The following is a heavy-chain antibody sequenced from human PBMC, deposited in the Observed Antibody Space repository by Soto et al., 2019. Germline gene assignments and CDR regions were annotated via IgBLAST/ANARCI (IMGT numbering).Heavy chain of an antibody. Sequence: EVQLLESGGGLVQPGGSLRLSCAASGFTFTNYGMSWVRQAPGKGLEWVSSIGTSGATTYYADSVKGRFTSSRDNPKHTLSLQMNSLRAEDTAVYYCANLRNNYGSDFWGQGTLVAVAS. J-gene: IGHJ4*02. CDR3: ANLRNNYGSDF. CDR1: GFTFTNYG. CDR2: IGTSGATT. D-gene: IGHD4-17*01. V-gene: IGHV3-23*01.